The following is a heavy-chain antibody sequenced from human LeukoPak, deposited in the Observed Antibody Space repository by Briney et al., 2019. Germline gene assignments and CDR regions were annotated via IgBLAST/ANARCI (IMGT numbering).Heavy chain of an antibody. D-gene: IGHD4-17*01. CDR2: ISGSGGST. J-gene: IGHJ4*02. CDR3: AKLVAGPPTVSDPCDY. CDR1: GFTFSSYA. V-gene: IGHV3-23*01. Sequence: GGSLRLSCAASGFTFSSYAMSWVRQAPGKGLEWVSAISGSGGSTYYADSVKGRFTISRDNSKNTLYLQMNSLRAEDTAVYYCAKLVAGPPTVSDPCDYWGQGTLVTVSS.